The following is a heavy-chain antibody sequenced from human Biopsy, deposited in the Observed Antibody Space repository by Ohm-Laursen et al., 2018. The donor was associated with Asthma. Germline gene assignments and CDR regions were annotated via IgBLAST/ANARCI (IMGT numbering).Heavy chain of an antibody. Sequence: SLRLSCAASGFTFSSYAMHWVRQAPGKGLEWVSRINSDGSSTSYADSVKGRFTISRDNAKNTLYLEMNSLRAEDTAVYYCARGPAWQQLDNWGQGTLVTVSS. D-gene: IGHD6-13*01. V-gene: IGHV3-74*01. CDR2: INSDGSST. CDR1: GFTFSSYA. CDR3: ARGPAWQQLDN. J-gene: IGHJ4*02.